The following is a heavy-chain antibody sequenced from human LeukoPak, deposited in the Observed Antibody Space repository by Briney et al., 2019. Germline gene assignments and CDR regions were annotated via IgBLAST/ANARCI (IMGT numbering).Heavy chain of an antibody. D-gene: IGHD1-26*01. CDR2: ISSSSSYI. J-gene: IGHJ4*02. V-gene: IGHV3-21*01. Sequence: GGSLRLSCAASGFTFSSYSMNWVRQAPGKGLEWVSSISSSSSYIYYADSVKGRFTISRDNAKNSLYLQMNSLRAEDTAVYYCARGEQRGATVDYWGQGTLVTVSS. CDR1: GFTFSSYS. CDR3: ARGEQRGATVDY.